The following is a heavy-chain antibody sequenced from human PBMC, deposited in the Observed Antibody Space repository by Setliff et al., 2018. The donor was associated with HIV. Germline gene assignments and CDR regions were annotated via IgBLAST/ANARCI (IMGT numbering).Heavy chain of an antibody. Sequence: SETLSLTCAVYGGSFSGYYWSWIRQPPGKGLEWIGEINHSGSTNYNPSLKSRVTISVDTSKNQFSLKLSSVTAADTAVYYCARGLSGYFDLWGRGTLVTVSS. V-gene: IGHV4-34*01. CDR2: INHSGST. CDR3: ARGLSGYFDL. J-gene: IGHJ2*01. CDR1: GGSFSGYY. D-gene: IGHD3-3*01.